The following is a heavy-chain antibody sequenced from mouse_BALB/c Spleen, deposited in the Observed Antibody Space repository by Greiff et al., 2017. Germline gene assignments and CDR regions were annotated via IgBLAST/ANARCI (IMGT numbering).Heavy chain of an antibody. D-gene: IGHD2-2*01. J-gene: IGHJ3*01. CDR3: ARPLYGYDSWFAY. CDR1: GFAFSSYD. CDR2: ISSGGGST. V-gene: IGHV5-12-1*01. Sequence: EVKVVESGGGLVKPGGSLKLSCAASGFAFSSYDMSWVRQTPEKRLEWVAYISSGGGSTYYPDTVKGRFTISRDNAKNTLYLQMSSLKSEDTAMYYCARPLYGYDSWFAYWGQGTLVTVSA.